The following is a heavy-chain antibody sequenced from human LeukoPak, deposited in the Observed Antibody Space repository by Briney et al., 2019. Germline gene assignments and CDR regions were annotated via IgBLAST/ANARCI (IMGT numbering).Heavy chain of an antibody. CDR3: ARARHHTVTPGYDYYYGMDV. Sequence: QPGGSLRLSCAASGFSFSSYAMHWVRQAPGKGLEWVAVISYDGSNKYYADSVKGRFTISRDNSKNTLYLQMNSLRAEDTAVYYCARARHHTVTPGYDYYYGMDVWGQGTTVTVSS. D-gene: IGHD4-17*01. V-gene: IGHV3-30*04. J-gene: IGHJ6*02. CDR1: GFSFSSYA. CDR2: ISYDGSNK.